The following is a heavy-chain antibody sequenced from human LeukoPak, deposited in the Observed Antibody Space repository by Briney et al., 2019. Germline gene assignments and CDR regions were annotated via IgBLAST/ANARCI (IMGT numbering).Heavy chain of an antibody. Sequence: GGSLRLSCAASGFTFSSYAMHWVRQAPGKGLEWVAIISYDGSNKYYADSVMGRFTVSRDNSKNTLYLQMNGLRAEDTAVYYYRSGTDAFDYWGQGTLVTVSP. D-gene: IGHD3-10*01. CDR3: RSGTDAFDY. J-gene: IGHJ4*02. CDR1: GFTFSSYA. CDR2: ISYDGSNK. V-gene: IGHV3-30*04.